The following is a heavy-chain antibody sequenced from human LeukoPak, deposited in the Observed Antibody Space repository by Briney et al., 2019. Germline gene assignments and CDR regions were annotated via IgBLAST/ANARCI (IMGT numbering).Heavy chain of an antibody. CDR1: GYAFTTYG. V-gene: IGHV1-18*01. CDR3: ARDLIAARLGWFDP. CDR2: ISAYNGDT. D-gene: IGHD6-6*01. Sequence: ASVKVSCKASGYAFTTYGINWVRQAPGQGLEWMGWISAYNGDTNYAQNVQGRVTMSTDTSTSTAYMQLRSLRSDDTAVYYCARDLIAARLGWFDPWGQGTLVSVSS. J-gene: IGHJ5*02.